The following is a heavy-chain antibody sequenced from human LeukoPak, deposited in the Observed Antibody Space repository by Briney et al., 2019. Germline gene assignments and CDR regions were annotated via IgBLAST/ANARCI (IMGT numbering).Heavy chain of an antibody. CDR1: GFTFSINK. J-gene: IGHJ4*02. V-gene: IGHV3-48*02. CDR2: ISSSTTTI. D-gene: IGHD2-15*01. Sequence: GGSLRLSCVASGFTFSINKMNWVRQAPGKGLVWVTYISSSTTTIYYADSVKARFTISRDNAKNTLYLQMITLRDEDTAVYYFARAIGGFDYWGQGTPVTVSS. CDR3: ARAIGGFDY.